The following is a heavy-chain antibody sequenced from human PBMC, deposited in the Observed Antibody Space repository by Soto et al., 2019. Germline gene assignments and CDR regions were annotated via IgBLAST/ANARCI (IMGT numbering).Heavy chain of an antibody. V-gene: IGHV1-69*13. D-gene: IGHD6-19*01. CDR2: IIPIFGTA. CDR1: GGSFSSYA. Sequence: ASVKVSCEASGGSFSSYAISGVRQAPGQGLEWMGGIIPIFGTANYAQKFQGRVTITADESTSTAYMELSSLRSEDTAVYYCARGSEVAVAGTNYYGMDVWGQGTTVTVSS. J-gene: IGHJ6*02. CDR3: ARGSEVAVAGTNYYGMDV.